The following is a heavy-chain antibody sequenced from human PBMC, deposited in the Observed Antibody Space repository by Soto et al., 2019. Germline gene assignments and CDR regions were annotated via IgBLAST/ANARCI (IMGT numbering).Heavy chain of an antibody. CDR1: GYFFTNYL. D-gene: IGHD6-19*01. J-gene: IGHJ6*02. CDR2: IDPSDSYT. CDR3: ARQVYSSGFGMDA. Sequence: PGESLKISCEGSGYFFTNYLISWVRQMPGKGLEWMGRIDPSDSYTNYSPSFQGHVSISADKSINTAYLQWSSLKASDTATYYCARQVYSSGFGMDAWGQGTTVTVSS. V-gene: IGHV5-10-1*01.